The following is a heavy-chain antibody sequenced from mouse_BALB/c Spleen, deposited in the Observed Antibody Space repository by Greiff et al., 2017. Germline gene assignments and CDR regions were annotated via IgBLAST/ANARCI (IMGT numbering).Heavy chain of an antibody. CDR3: ASWAWFAY. CDR2: IDPENGNT. Sequence: VQLPQSGAELVRPGALVKLSCKASGFNIKDYYMHWVKQRPEQGLEWIGWIDPENGNTIYDPKFQGKASITADTSSNTAYLQLSSLTSEDTAVYYCASWAWFAYWGQGTLVTVSA. D-gene: IGHD4-1*01. J-gene: IGHJ3*01. CDR1: GFNIKDYY. V-gene: IGHV14-1*02.